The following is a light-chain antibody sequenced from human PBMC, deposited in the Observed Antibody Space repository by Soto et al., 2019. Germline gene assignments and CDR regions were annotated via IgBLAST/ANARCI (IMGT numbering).Light chain of an antibody. J-gene: IGLJ3*02. V-gene: IGLV2-8*01. CDR2: EVS. CDR1: SSDIGTYRY. Sequence: QSVLTQPPSASGSPGQSVTISCTGTSSDIGTYRYVSWYQQHPGKAPKLIIYEVSKRPSGVPDRFSGSKSGNTASLTVSGLQAEDEADYYCNSYAGSDNLVFGGGTKLTVL. CDR3: NSYAGSDNLV.